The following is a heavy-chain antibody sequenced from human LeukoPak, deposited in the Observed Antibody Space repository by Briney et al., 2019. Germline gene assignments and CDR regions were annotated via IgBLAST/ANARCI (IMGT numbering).Heavy chain of an antibody. CDR2: ISYDGSNK. CDR1: GFTFSSYA. V-gene: IGHV3-30-3*01. J-gene: IGHJ4*02. D-gene: IGHD6-13*01. CDR3: ARDTAATSDYFDY. Sequence: PGGSLRLSCAASGFTFSSYAMHWVRQAPGKGLEWVAVISYDGSNKYYADSVKGRFTISRDNSKNTLYLQMNSLRAEYTAVYYCARDTAATSDYFDYWGQGTLVTVSS.